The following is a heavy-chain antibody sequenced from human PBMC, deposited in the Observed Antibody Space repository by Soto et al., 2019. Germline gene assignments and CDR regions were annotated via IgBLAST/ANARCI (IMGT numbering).Heavy chain of an antibody. CDR1: GFTFSAYG. CDR2: ISYDGSNK. J-gene: IGHJ6*03. Sequence: VQLVESGGGVVQPGRSLRLSCAASGFTFSAYGMHWVRQAPGRGLEWVAVISYDGSNKYYADSVRGRFSISRDNSKNRLDLQMNSLGAEDTAVYYCARDYPPTVTPHYYMDVWGKGTTVTVSS. CDR3: ARDYPPTVTPHYYMDV. V-gene: IGHV3-33*01. D-gene: IGHD4-17*01.